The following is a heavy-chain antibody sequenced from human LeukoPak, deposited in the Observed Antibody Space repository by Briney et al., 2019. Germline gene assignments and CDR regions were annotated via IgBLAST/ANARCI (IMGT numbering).Heavy chain of an antibody. CDR2: IIPIFGTA. J-gene: IGHJ4*02. CDR1: GGTFSSYA. CDR3: ARDYYDSRFRVY. D-gene: IGHD3-22*01. Sequence: ASVKVSCKASGGTFSSYAISWVRQAPGQGLERMGRIIPIFGTANYAQKFQGRVTITTDESTSTAYMELSSLRSEDTAVYSCARDYYDSRFRVYWGQGTLVTVSS. V-gene: IGHV1-69*05.